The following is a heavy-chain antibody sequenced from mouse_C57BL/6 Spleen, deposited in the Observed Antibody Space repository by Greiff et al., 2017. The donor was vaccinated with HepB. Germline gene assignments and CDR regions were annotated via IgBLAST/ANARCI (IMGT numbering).Heavy chain of an antibody. J-gene: IGHJ2*01. D-gene: IGHD1-1*01. Sequence: DVKLVESGGGLVKPGGSLKLSCAASGFTFSSYAMSWVRQTPEKRLEWVATISDGGSYTYYPDNVKGRFTISRDNAKNNLYLQMSHLKSEDTAMYYCARRGITTVVAFYYFDYWGQGTTLTVSS. CDR1: GFTFSSYA. V-gene: IGHV5-4*03. CDR2: ISDGGSYT. CDR3: ARRGITTVVAFYYFDY.